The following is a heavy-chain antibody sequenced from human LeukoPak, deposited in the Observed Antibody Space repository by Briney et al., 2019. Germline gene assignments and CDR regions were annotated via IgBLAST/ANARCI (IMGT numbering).Heavy chain of an antibody. J-gene: IGHJ6*02. CDR2: INPSGGST. D-gene: IGHD2-2*01. V-gene: IGHV1-46*01. CDR1: GYTFTSYY. Sequence: GASVTVSCKASGYTFTSYYMHWVRQAPGQGLEWMGIINPSGGSTSYAQKFQGRVTMTRDTSTSTVYMELSSLRSEDTAVYYCARLEAKVQLNYYYYGMDVWGQGTTVTVSS. CDR3: ARLEAKVQLNYYYYGMDV.